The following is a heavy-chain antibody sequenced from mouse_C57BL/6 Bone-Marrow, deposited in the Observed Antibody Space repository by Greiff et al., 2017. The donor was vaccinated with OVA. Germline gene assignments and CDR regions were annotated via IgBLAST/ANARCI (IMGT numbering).Heavy chain of an antibody. J-gene: IGHJ4*01. D-gene: IGHD1-1*01. CDR2: IDPSDSET. Sequence: VQLQQPGAELVRPGSSVKLSCKASGYTFTSYWMHWVKQRPIQGLEWIGNIDPSDSETPYNQKFKDKATLTVDKSSSTAYMQLSSLTSEDSAVDYCAGYGSSPYYAMDYWGQGTSVTVSS. V-gene: IGHV1-52*01. CDR1: GYTFTSYW. CDR3: AGYGSSPYYAMDY.